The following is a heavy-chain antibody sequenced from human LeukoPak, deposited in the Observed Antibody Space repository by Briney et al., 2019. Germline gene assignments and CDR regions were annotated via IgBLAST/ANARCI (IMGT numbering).Heavy chain of an antibody. D-gene: IGHD4/OR15-4a*01. CDR2: IYSGGST. CDR3: ARDVRFDF. J-gene: IGHJ4*02. CDR1: GFTVSSNY. Sequence: GGSLRLSCAASGFTVSSNYMSWVRQAPGKGLEWVTVIYSGGSTYYADSVKGRFTISRDNSKNTMHLQMKSLGAEDTAVYYCARDVRFDFWGQGTLVTVSS. V-gene: IGHV3-66*01.